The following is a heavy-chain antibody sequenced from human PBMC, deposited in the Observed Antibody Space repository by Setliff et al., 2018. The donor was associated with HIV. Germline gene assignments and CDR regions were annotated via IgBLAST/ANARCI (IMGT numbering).Heavy chain of an antibody. CDR3: AKDGISGGAYPPYYFDY. CDR2: ISGSGGSK. D-gene: IGHD2-15*01. Sequence: PGESLKISCAASGFTFNTYAMSWVRQAPGKGLEWVSVISGSGGSKFYADSVKGRFTISRDNSKNTLYLQMNRLRVEDTAVYYCAKDGISGGAYPPYYFDYWGHGTLVTVSS. CDR1: GFTFNTYA. V-gene: IGHV3-23*01. J-gene: IGHJ4*01.